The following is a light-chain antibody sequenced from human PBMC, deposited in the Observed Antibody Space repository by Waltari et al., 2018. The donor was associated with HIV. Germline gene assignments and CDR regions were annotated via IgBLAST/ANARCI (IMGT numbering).Light chain of an antibody. CDR1: SGHTNYA. Sequence: QLVLTQSPSASASLGASVKLTCTLSSGHTNYAIAWHQQHPEKGPRYLMTLKRDGSHSKGDGIPDRFSGSSSGAERYLIISSLQSEDEAVYYCQTWGTGIQVFGGGTKVTVL. CDR2: LKRDGSH. CDR3: QTWGTGIQV. V-gene: IGLV4-69*02. J-gene: IGLJ3*02.